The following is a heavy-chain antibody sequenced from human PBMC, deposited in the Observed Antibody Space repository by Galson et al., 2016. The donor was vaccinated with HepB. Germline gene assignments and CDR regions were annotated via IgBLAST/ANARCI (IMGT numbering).Heavy chain of an antibody. CDR1: VSIRSGDYY. J-gene: IGHJ6*02. CDR3: ARDSGYDDQYSYNALDV. V-gene: IGHV4-30-4*01. CDR2: IYYRGNT. Sequence: VSIRSGDYYWSWLRQSPGKGLEWIGNIYYRGNTDYNPSLKSRATISLDMSKNQVSLKVISLTVADTAVYYCARDSGYDDQYSYNALDVWGQGTAVTVS. D-gene: IGHD5-12*01.